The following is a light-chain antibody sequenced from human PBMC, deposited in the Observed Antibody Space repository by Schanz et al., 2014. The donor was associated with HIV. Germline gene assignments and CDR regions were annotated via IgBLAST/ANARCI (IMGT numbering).Light chain of an antibody. V-gene: IGKV3-20*01. CDR3: QQLDGSLYT. CDR1: QSVSSN. Sequence: EIVLTQSPVILSVSPGERATLSCRASQSVSSNLAWYQQKPGQAPRLLMYGASSRAAGIPDRFSASGSGSDFTLTITRVEAEDFAVYYCQQLDGSLYTFGRGTKLEIK. CDR2: GAS. J-gene: IGKJ2*01.